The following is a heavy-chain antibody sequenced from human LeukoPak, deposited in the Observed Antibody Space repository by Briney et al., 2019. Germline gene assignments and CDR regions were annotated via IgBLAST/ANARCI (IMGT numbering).Heavy chain of an antibody. CDR1: GFRVSDYY. J-gene: IGHJ5*02. D-gene: IGHD3/OR15-3a*01. Sequence: AGGPLRLSCAVSGFRVSDYYMSWVRQAPGKGLEWVGLIRDSGEAFYADFARGRFAISRDESENTLYLQMNSLRVEDTAVYFCARDRAANEDWVECGPWGQGTPVIVSS. CDR3: ARDRAANEDWVECGP. CDR2: IRDSGEA. V-gene: IGHV3-66*03.